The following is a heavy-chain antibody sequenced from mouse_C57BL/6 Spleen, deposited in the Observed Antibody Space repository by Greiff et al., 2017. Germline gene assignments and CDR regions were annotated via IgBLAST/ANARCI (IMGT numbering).Heavy chain of an antibody. Sequence: EVQLVESGGGLVKPGGSLKLSCAASGFTFSDYGMHWVRQAPEKGLEWVAYISSGSSTIYYADTVKGRFTISRDNAKNTLFLQMTSLRSEDTAMYYCATYYSNYQPAWFAYWGQGTLVTVSA. D-gene: IGHD2-5*01. CDR3: ATYYSNYQPAWFAY. J-gene: IGHJ3*01. V-gene: IGHV5-17*01. CDR1: GFTFSDYG. CDR2: ISSGSSTI.